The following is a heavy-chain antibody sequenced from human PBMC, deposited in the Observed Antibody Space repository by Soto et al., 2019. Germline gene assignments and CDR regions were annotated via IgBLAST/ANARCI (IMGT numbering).Heavy chain of an antibody. D-gene: IGHD3-22*01. J-gene: IGHJ3*02. Sequence: SETLSLPCAVSGYSISSGYYWGWIRQPPGKGLEWIGSIYHSGSTYYNPSLKSRVTISVDTSKNQFSLKLSSVTAADTAVYYCARVAITMIVVVITRPDAFDIWGQGTMVTFSS. CDR1: GYSISSGYY. V-gene: IGHV4-38-2*01. CDR2: IYHSGST. CDR3: ARVAITMIVVVITRPDAFDI.